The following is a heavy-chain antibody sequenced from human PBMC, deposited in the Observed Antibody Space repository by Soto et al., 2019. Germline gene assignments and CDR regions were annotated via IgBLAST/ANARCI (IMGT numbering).Heavy chain of an antibody. D-gene: IGHD2-2*01. CDR3: ARRYCSSTSCYWGWFDP. V-gene: IGHV5-51*01. CDR2: IYPGDSDT. Sequence: GESLKISCKGSGYSFTSYWIGWVRQMPGKGLEWMGIIYPGDSDTRYSPSFQGQVTSSADKSISTAYLQWSSLKASDTAMYYCARRYCSSTSCYWGWFDPWGQGTLVTVSS. J-gene: IGHJ5*02. CDR1: GYSFTSYW.